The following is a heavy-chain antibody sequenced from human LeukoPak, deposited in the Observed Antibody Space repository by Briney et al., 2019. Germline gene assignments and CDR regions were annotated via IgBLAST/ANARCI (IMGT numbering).Heavy chain of an antibody. CDR1: GYTLTELS. Sequence: SVKVSCKVSGYTLTELSMHWVRQAPGKGLEWMGGIIPIFGTANYAQKFQGRVTITADESTSTAYMELSSLRSEDTAVYYCARETNYYDSSGYEDYYYYGMDVWGQGTTVTVSS. D-gene: IGHD3-22*01. CDR2: IIPIFGTA. V-gene: IGHV1-69*13. J-gene: IGHJ6*02. CDR3: ARETNYYDSSGYEDYYYYGMDV.